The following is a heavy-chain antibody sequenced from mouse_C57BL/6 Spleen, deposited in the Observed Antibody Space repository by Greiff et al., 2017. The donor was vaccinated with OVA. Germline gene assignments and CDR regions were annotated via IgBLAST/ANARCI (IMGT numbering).Heavy chain of an antibody. CDR2: IYPGDGDT. CDR1: GYAFSSSW. Sequence: VQLQQSGPELVKPGASVKISCKASGYAFSSSWMNWVKQRPGKGLEWIGRIYPGDGDTNYNGKFKGKATLTADKSSSTAYMQLSSLTSEDSAVYFCAREVIYSLSYWGQGTTLTVSS. V-gene: IGHV1-82*01. D-gene: IGHD1-1*01. CDR3: AREVIYSLSY. J-gene: IGHJ2*01.